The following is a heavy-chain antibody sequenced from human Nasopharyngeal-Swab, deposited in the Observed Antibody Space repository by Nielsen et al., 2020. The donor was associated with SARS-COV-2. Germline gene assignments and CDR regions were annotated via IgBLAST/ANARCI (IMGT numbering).Heavy chain of an antibody. D-gene: IGHD5-12*01. J-gene: IGHJ6*02. CDR3: ARGRGGGYDPWGYYYYDMDV. CDR2: ISTSSSYL. V-gene: IGHV3-21*01. CDR1: GFTLSSNS. Sequence: GGSLRLSCAASGFTLSSNSMNWFRQAPGKGLEWVSSISTSSSYLYYADSVKGRFTISRDNPKNSLYLQMNSLRAEDTAVYYCARGRGGGYDPWGYYYYDMDVWGHGTTVTVSS.